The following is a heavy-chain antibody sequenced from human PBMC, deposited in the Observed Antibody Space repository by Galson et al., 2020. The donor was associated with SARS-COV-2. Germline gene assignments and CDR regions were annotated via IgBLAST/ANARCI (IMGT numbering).Heavy chain of an antibody. J-gene: IGHJ4*02. CDR1: GFTFSSYG. CDR2: ISYDGSNK. V-gene: IGHV3-30*18. D-gene: IGHD1-26*01. Sequence: GGSLRLSCAASGFTFSSYGMHWVRQAPGKGLEWVAVISYDGSNKYYADSVKGRFTISRDNSKNTLYLQMNSLRAEDTAVYYCAKDSAPWWDSARGYFDYWGKGTLVTVSS. CDR3: AKDSAPWWDSARGYFDY.